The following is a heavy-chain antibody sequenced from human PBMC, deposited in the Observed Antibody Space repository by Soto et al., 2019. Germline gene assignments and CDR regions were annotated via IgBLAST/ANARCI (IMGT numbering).Heavy chain of an antibody. CDR1: GFTFAYSA. J-gene: IGHJ5*02. V-gene: IGHV3-23*01. CDR3: ATSSANWFDP. Sequence: EVELLESGGGLVQPGGSLRLSCAASGFTFAYSAMSWVRQAPGKGLEWVSTVSGSGDSTYYADSVKGRFTISRNNSKNTLDLQMNSLRAEDTAVYYCATSSANWFDPWGQGTLVTVSS. D-gene: IGHD2-2*01. CDR2: VSGSGDST.